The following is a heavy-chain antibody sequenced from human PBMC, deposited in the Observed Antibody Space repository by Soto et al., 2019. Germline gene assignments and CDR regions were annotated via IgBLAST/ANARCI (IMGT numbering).Heavy chain of an antibody. J-gene: IGHJ4*01. Sequence: EVQLVESGGGLVQPGGSLRLSCSASGFTFSSYDMLWVRQGPGKGLEWVSAIGTAGDTNYAGSVKGRFTISRENAKKSLYLQMNSLRPEDSATYYCVKDSTVSGVRQGMDYWGRGTLVTVSS. CDR2: IGTAGDT. D-gene: IGHD1-1*01. CDR3: VKDSTVSGVRQGMDY. V-gene: IGHV3-13*04. CDR1: GFTFSSYD.